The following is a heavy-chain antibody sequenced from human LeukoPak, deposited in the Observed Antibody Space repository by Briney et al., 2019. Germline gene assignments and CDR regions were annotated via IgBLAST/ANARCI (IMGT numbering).Heavy chain of an antibody. D-gene: IGHD2-21*02. V-gene: IGHV3-20*01. CDR2: INGNGGST. J-gene: IGHJ3*02. CDR1: GFTFSSYS. Sequence: RAGGSLRLSCAASGFTFSSYSMNWVRQAPGKGLEWVCGINGNGGSTGYADSVKGRFTISRDNAKNSLILQMNSLRAEDTALYHCVRDCGGDCFSNDAFDIWGQGTRVTVSS. CDR3: VRDCGGDCFSNDAFDI.